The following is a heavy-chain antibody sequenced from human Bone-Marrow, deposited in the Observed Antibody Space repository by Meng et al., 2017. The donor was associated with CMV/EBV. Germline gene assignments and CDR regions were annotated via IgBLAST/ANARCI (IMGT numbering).Heavy chain of an antibody. Sequence: SETLSLTCTVSGGSISSYYWSWIRQPPGKGLEWIGYIYYSGSTNYNPSLKSRVTISVDTSKNQFSLKLSSVTAADTAVYYCARTDFWSGHQRGFYYYYGMDVWGQGTMVTVSS. CDR1: GGSISSYY. D-gene: IGHD3-3*01. CDR3: ARTDFWSGHQRGFYYYYGMDV. V-gene: IGHV4-59*12. J-gene: IGHJ6*02. CDR2: IYYSGST.